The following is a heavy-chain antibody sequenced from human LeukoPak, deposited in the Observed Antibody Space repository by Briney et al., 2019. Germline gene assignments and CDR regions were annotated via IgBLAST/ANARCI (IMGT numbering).Heavy chain of an antibody. Sequence: PSETLSLTCTVSGDSFSAYYWSWIRQPPGKGLEWIGYIYYSGSTNYNASPKKRGTTSLGTSKNQTPLKLRAVTAAETAAFYCARHNYGDYFPVLSLDFWGQGTLVTVSS. CDR1: GDSFSAYY. CDR2: IYYSGST. J-gene: IGHJ4*02. CDR3: ARHNYGDYFPVLSLDF. D-gene: IGHD4-17*01. V-gene: IGHV4-59*08.